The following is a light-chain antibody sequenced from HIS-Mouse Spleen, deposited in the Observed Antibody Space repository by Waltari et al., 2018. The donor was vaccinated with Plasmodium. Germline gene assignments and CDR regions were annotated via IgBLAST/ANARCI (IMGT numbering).Light chain of an antibody. J-gene: IGKJ2*01. Sequence: DIVMTQSPDSLAVLLVERAPLHCKSSQSVLYSSNNKNYLAWYQQKPGQPPKLLIYWASTRESGVPDRFSGSGSGTDFTLTISSLQAEDVAVYYYQQYYSTPYTFGQGTKLEIK. CDR1: QSVLYSSNNKNY. CDR3: QQYYSTPYT. V-gene: IGKV4-1*01. CDR2: WAS.